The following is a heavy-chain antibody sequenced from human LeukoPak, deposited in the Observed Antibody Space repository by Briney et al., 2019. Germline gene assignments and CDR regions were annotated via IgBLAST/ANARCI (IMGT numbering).Heavy chain of an antibody. Sequence: GGSLRLSCAASGFTLTNYAMTWVRQAPGKGLEWVSVIYSGGSTYYADSVKGRFTISRDNSKNTLYLQMNSLRAEDTAVYYCARGLSGNYLNAFDIWGQGTMVTVSS. CDR3: ARGLSGNYLNAFDI. CDR2: IYSGGST. CDR1: GFTLTNYA. J-gene: IGHJ3*02. V-gene: IGHV3-53*01. D-gene: IGHD1-26*01.